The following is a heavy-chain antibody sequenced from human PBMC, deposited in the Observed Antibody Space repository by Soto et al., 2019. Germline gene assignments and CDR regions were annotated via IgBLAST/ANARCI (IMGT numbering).Heavy chain of an antibody. CDR2: IYPGDSDT. J-gene: IGHJ4*02. CDR3: ARTNNRHCGGDCYSARPQYYFDN. D-gene: IGHD2-21*01. CDR1: GYSFTSYW. V-gene: IGHV5-51*01. Sequence: PGESLKISCKGSGYSFTSYWIGWVRQMPGKGLEWMGIIYPGDSDTRYSPSFQGQVTISADKSISTAYLQWSSLKSSDTAMYYCARTNNRHCGGDCYSARPQYYFDNWGQVTLVTIAS.